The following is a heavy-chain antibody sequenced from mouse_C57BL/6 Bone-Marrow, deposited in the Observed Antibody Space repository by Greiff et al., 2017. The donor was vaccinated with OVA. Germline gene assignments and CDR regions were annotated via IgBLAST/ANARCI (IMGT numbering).Heavy chain of an antibody. CDR2: IWSGGST. Sequence: VKLVESGPGLVQPSQSLSITCTVSGFSLTSYGVHWVRQSPGKGLEWLGVIWSGGSTDYNAAFISRLSISKDNSKSQVFFKMNSLQADDTAIYYCARRDGWLLRGMAMDYWGQGTSVTVSS. V-gene: IGHV2-2*01. D-gene: IGHD2-3*01. CDR3: ARRDGWLLRGMAMDY. CDR1: GFSLTSYG. J-gene: IGHJ4*01.